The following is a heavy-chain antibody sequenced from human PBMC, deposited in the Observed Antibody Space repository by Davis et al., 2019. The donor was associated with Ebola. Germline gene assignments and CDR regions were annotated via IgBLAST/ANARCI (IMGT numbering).Heavy chain of an antibody. V-gene: IGHV1-8*02. D-gene: IGHD6-6*01. Sequence: ASVKVSCKASGGTFSSYAINWVRRAPGQGLEWMGWMNPNSGNTGYAQKFQGRITMTRNTFMRTAYMELNGLTSEDTAVYYCARGSDGSSDLWGQGTLVTVSS. CDR2: MNPNSGNT. J-gene: IGHJ4*02. CDR1: GGTFSSYA. CDR3: ARGSDGSSDL.